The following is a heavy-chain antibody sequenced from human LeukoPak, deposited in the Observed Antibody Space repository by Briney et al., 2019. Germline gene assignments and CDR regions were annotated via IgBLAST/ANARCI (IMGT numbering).Heavy chain of an antibody. V-gene: IGHV3-30-3*01. CDR3: ARTAAGHGN. J-gene: IGHJ4*02. D-gene: IGHD6-13*01. Sequence: PGRSLRLSCAASGFTFSSYAMHWVRQAPGKGLEWVAVISYDGSNKYYADSVKGRFTISRDNSKNTLYLQMNSLRAEDTAVYYCARTAAGHGNWGQGTLVTVSS. CDR1: GFTFSSYA. CDR2: ISYDGSNK.